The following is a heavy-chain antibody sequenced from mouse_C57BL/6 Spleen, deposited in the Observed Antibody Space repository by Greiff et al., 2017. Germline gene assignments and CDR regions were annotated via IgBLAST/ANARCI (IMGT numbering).Heavy chain of an antibody. D-gene: IGHD1-1*01. J-gene: IGHJ4*01. CDR1: GYAFSSYW. Sequence: VQLQQSGAELVKPGASVKISCKASGYAFSSYWMNWVKQRPGKGLEWIGQIYPGDGDTNYNGKFKGKATLTADKSSSTAYMQLSSLTSEDSAVYFCARHYYGTSMDYWGQGTSVTASS. CDR2: IYPGDGDT. CDR3: ARHYYGTSMDY. V-gene: IGHV1-80*01.